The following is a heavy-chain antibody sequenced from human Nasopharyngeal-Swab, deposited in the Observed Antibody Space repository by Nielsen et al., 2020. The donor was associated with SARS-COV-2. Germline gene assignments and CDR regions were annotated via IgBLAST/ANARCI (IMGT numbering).Heavy chain of an antibody. D-gene: IGHD6-19*01. J-gene: IGHJ4*02. CDR1: GFTFGDYA. CDR3: TRDLGQWLADY. CDR2: IRSKAYGGTT. V-gene: IGHV3-49*03. Sequence: GESLKISCTASGFTFGDYAMSWLRQAPGKGLEWVGFIRSKAYGGTTEYAASVKGRFTISRDDSKSIAYLQMNSLKTEDTAVYYCTRDLGQWLADYWGQGTLVTVSS.